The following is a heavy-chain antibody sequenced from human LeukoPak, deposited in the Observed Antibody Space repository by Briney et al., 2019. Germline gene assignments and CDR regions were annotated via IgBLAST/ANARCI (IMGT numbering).Heavy chain of an antibody. CDR1: GFTFSSYW. Sequence: GGSLRLSCAASGFTFSSYWMSWVRQAPGKGLEWLANINHGGSYHYYVDSVKGRFIISRDNAKNSLYLQIDSLRADDTAVYYCASGHGEVTTHCFHPWHQGTVVSV. CDR2: INHGGSYH. D-gene: IGHD4-11*01. J-gene: IGHJ5*02. V-gene: IGHV3-7*03. CDR3: ASGHGEVTTHCFHP.